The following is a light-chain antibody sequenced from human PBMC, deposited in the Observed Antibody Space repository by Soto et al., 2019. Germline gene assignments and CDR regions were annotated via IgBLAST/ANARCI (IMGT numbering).Light chain of an antibody. V-gene: IGLV2-23*02. J-gene: IGLJ3*02. CDR1: SSDIGSYHL. CDR2: AVS. CDR3: CSYAGSSTLL. Sequence: QSALTQPASVSGSPGQSITVSCTGTSSDIGSYHLVSWYQPHPGKAPNLMIYAVSKRPSGVSSRFSGSKSGNTASLTISGLQAEDEADYFCCSYAGSSTLLFGGGTQLTVL.